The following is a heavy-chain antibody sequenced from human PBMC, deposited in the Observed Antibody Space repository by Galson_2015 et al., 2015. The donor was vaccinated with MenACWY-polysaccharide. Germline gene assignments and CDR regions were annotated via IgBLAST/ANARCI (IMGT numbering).Heavy chain of an antibody. Sequence: SLRLSCAASGFSFRSYWMHWVRQGPGKGLVWVSFIKGDGSSTAYADSVKGRFTTSRDNSKSTLYLQMNSLGAEDTAVYYCARDYCSRTSCSGMDVWGQGTTVTVSS. CDR2: IKGDGSST. J-gene: IGHJ6*02. V-gene: IGHV3-74*01. CDR3: ARDYCSRTSCSGMDV. CDR1: GFSFRSYW. D-gene: IGHD2-2*01.